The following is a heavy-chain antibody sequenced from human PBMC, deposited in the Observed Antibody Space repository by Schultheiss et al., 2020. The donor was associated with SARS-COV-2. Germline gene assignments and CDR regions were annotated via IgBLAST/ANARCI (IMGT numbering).Heavy chain of an antibody. D-gene: IGHD6-6*01. CDR2: VYHSGSA. CDR3: AGRYSSSPADY. Sequence: SETLSLTCAVSDYAIRSGRYWGWIRQPPGKGLEWIGTVYHSGSAYYNPSLKSRVTISVDTSKNQFSLKLSSVTAADTAVYYCAGRYSSSPADYWGQGTLVTVSS. CDR1: DYAIRSGRY. V-gene: IGHV4-38-2*01. J-gene: IGHJ4*02.